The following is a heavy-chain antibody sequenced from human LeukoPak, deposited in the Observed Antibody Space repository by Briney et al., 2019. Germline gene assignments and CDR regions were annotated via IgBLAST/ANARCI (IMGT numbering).Heavy chain of an antibody. CDR2: IYYSGST. V-gene: IGHV4-59*01. CDR3: ARAENGLSY. J-gene: IGHJ4*02. D-gene: IGHD3-16*01. Sequence: PSETLSLTCTVSGGSISSYYWSWIRQPPGKALVWLGYIYYSGSTNYNPSLKSPVTISVDTPKNYSSLKLSSVTAADSAVYNCARAENGLSYWGQGILVTVSS. CDR1: GGSISSYY.